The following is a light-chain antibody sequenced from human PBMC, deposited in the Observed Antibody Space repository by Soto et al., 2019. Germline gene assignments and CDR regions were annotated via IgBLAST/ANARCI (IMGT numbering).Light chain of an antibody. CDR2: GAS. Sequence: EIVMTQSPATLSVSPGERATLSCRASQSTSNLLPWYQQKPGQAPRLLIHGASTRATGIPARFSGSGSGTEFTLTIYSLESEDFAVYYCQQYSDWPRTFGGGTKVEIK. V-gene: IGKV3-15*01. CDR1: QSTSNL. J-gene: IGKJ4*01. CDR3: QQYSDWPRT.